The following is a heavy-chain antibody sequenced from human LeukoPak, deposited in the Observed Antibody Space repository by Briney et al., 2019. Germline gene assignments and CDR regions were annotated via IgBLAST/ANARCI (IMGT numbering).Heavy chain of an antibody. CDR3: AIRFLEWFPFDY. V-gene: IGHV4-39*01. J-gene: IGHJ4*02. CDR2: IYYSGSI. CDR1: GGSISSSSYY. D-gene: IGHD3-3*01. Sequence: SETLSLTCTVSGGSISSSSYYWGWIRQPPGKGLEWIGSIYYSGSIHYNPSLKSRVTISVDTSKNQFSLKLSSVTAADTAVYYCAIRFLEWFPFDYWGQGTLVTVSS.